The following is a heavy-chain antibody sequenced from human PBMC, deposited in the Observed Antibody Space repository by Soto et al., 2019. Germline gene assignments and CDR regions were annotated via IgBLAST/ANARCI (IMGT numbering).Heavy chain of an antibody. J-gene: IGHJ6*02. CDR1: GGTISRSAYS. CDR3: ARLSGGSGTSYGMDV. CDR2: IHNSGNT. V-gene: IGHV4-30-2*01. Sequence: SQKLPLTCTVSGGTISRSAYSWLWILQAPGKGLEWIGYIHNSGNTYYNTSIKSRDIIPVDRSKNQFSLKLNSLTAADTAVYYCARLSGGSGTSYGMDVWGQGTTVS. D-gene: IGHD2-15*01.